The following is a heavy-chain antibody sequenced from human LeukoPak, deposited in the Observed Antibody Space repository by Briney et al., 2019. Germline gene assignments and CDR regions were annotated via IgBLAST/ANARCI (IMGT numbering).Heavy chain of an antibody. CDR2: VSYDGDKE. D-gene: IGHD3-9*01. CDR3: KQKTAYEIFNGYFDH. Sequence: PGKSLRLSCAASGFTFNSYFMHWVRQAPGKGLERLAIVSYDGDKEYYADSVKGRFTISRDNSKKTLSLQMTSLRPEDTAVFFFKQKTAYEIFNGYFDHWGQGTLVTVSS. V-gene: IGHV3-30-3*01. J-gene: IGHJ4*02. CDR1: GFTFNSYF.